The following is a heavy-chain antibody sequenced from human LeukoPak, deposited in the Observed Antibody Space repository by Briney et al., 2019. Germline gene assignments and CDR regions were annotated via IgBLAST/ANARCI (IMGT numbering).Heavy chain of an antibody. V-gene: IGHV4-39*01. J-gene: IGHJ6*03. CDR1: GGSISSSSYY. CDR2: IYYSGST. Sequence: PSETLSLTCTVSGGSISSSSYYWGWIRQPPGKGLEGIGSIYYSGSTYYNPSLKSRVTISVDTSKNQFSLKLSSVTAADTAVYYCARPRSYYYMDVWGKGTTVTVSS. D-gene: IGHD1-14*01. CDR3: ARPRSYYYMDV.